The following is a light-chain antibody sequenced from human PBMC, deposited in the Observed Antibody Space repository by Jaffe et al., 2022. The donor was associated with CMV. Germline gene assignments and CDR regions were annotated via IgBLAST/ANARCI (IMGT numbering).Light chain of an antibody. V-gene: IGKV3-20*01. CDR3: QQYGSTPVT. Sequence: EIVLTQSPGALSLSPGERATLSCRASQSVTSDYLAWYQQAPGQAPRLLISGASSRATGVPDRFSGSGSATDFTLTISRLEPEDFAVYYCQQYGSTPVTFGQGTKLEIK. J-gene: IGKJ2*01. CDR1: QSVTSDY. CDR2: GAS.